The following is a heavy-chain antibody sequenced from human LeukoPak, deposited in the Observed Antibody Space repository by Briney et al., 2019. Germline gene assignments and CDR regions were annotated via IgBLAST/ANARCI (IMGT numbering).Heavy chain of an antibody. V-gene: IGHV5-51*01. CDR3: VRGNQKYGDYVRD. D-gene: IGHD4-17*01. CDR2: IYPGDPDT. Sequence: GESLKISCKASGYTFNKNYIAWVRQVSGKGLEWMGIIYPGDPDTRYSPSFQGHVTISADESISTAFLQWSSVEATDSAMYYCVRGNQKYGDYVRDWGQGTLVTISS. J-gene: IGHJ4*02. CDR1: GYTFNKNY.